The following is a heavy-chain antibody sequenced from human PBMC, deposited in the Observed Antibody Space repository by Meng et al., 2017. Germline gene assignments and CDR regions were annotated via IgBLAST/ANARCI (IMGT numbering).Heavy chain of an antibody. Sequence: VQIVELWVCYVRACEYLVLSCAVLCFNCDDSTLRWFRQAPGKGLEWVALISWDGRSKYYADSVKGRFTISRDNSKNSLYLQMNSLRNEDTSLYYCAKGPHGPQYFQHWGQGTLVTVSS. CDR3: AKGPHGPQYFQH. D-gene: IGHD5-24*01. CDR2: ISWDGRSK. V-gene: IGHV3-43*01. J-gene: IGHJ1*01. CDR1: CFNCDDST.